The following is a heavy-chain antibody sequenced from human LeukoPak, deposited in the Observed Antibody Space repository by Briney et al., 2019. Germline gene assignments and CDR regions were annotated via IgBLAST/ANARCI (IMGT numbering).Heavy chain of an antibody. D-gene: IGHD4-11*01. Sequence: GGSLRLSCAASAFTFSSYAMSWVRQAPGKGLEWVSAISGSGGSTYYADSVKGRFTISRDNSKNTLYLQMNSLRAEDTAVYYCAKAKSYYSNYDYWGQGTLVTVSS. CDR1: AFTFSSYA. J-gene: IGHJ4*02. V-gene: IGHV3-23*01. CDR3: AKAKSYYSNYDY. CDR2: ISGSGGST.